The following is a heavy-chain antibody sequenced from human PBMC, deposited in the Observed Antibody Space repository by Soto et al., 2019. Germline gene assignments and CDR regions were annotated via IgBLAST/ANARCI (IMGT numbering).Heavy chain of an antibody. CDR1: GDSVSSNSAA. CDR2: TYYRSKWYN. Sequence: SQTLPLTCDISGDSVSSNSAAWNWISQSPSRGLQWLGRTYYRSKWYNAYAVSVKSRITIHPDTSKNQFSLQLNSVAPEDTAVYYCAREGGNSSGWYDYYYGMDVWGQGTTVTVSS. CDR3: AREGGNSSGWYDYYYGMDV. D-gene: IGHD6-19*01. J-gene: IGHJ6*02. V-gene: IGHV6-1*01.